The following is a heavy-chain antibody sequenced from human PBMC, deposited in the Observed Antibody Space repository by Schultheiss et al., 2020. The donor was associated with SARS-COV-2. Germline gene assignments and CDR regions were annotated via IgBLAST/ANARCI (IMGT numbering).Heavy chain of an antibody. J-gene: IGHJ4*02. Sequence: SETLSLTCTVSGGSISSGGYYWSLIRQHPGKGLEWIGYIYYSGSTYYNPSLKSRVTISVDTSKNQFSLKLSSVTAADTAVYYCARAQVQGVSSFDYWGQGTLVTVSS. CDR1: GGSISSGGYY. D-gene: IGHD3-10*01. V-gene: IGHV4-31*03. CDR3: ARAQVQGVSSFDY. CDR2: IYYSGST.